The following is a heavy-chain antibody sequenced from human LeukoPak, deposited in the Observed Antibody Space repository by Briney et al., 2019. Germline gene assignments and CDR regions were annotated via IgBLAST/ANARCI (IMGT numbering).Heavy chain of an antibody. D-gene: IGHD2-15*01. Sequence: SETLSLTCTVSGGSISSYYWSWIRQPPGKGLEWIGYIYYSGSTNYNPSLKSRVTISVDTSKNQFSLKLSSVTAADTAVYYCAREPSYCSGGSCYPRGYYYYGMDVWGQGTTVTVSS. CDR1: GGSISSYY. CDR3: AREPSYCSGGSCYPRGYYYYGMDV. J-gene: IGHJ6*02. CDR2: IYYSGST. V-gene: IGHV4-59*01.